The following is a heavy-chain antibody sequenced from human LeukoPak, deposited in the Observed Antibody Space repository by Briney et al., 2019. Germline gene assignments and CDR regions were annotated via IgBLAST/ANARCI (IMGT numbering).Heavy chain of an antibody. J-gene: IGHJ4*02. CDR3: ARDSRPDYGDEYYFDY. D-gene: IGHD4-17*01. Sequence: GGSLRLSCAASGFTFSSYSMNWVRQAPGKGLEWVSYISSSSSTIYYADSVKGRFTISRDNVKNSLYLQMNSLRAEDTAVYYCARDSRPDYGDEYYFDYWGQGTLVTVSS. V-gene: IGHV3-48*04. CDR2: ISSSSSTI. CDR1: GFTFSSYS.